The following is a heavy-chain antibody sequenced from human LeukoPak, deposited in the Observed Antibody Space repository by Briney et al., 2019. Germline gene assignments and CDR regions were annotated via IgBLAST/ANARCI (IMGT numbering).Heavy chain of an antibody. Sequence: PGGSLRLSCAASGFTFSSYAMHWVRQAPGKGLEWVAVISYDGSNKYYADSVKGRFTISRDNSKNTLYLQMNSLRAEDTAVYYCAREEGTCFDYWGQGTLVTVSS. D-gene: IGHD1-1*01. CDR1: GFTFSSYA. J-gene: IGHJ4*02. V-gene: IGHV3-30*04. CDR3: AREEGTCFDY. CDR2: ISYDGSNK.